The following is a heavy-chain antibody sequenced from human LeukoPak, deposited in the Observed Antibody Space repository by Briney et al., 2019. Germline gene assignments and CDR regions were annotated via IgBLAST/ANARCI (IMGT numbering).Heavy chain of an antibody. CDR1: GFTFTTYY. D-gene: IGHD3-10*01. V-gene: IGHV3-7*01. CDR2: INQDGGEK. CDR3: ARDSAACRGCAFDL. Sequence: HPGGSLRPSCAASGFTFTTYYMSWVRQAPGKGLEWVANINQDGGEKNYVDSVKGRFTISRDNAKNSLFLQMNSLGAEDTAVYYCARDSAACRGCAFDLWGQGTVVTVSS. J-gene: IGHJ3*01.